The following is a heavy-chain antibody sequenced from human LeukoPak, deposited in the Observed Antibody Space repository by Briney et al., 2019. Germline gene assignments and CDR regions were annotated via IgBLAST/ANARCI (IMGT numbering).Heavy chain of an antibody. V-gene: IGHV3-49*04. Sequence: GRSLRLSCTASGFTFGDYAMSWVRQAPGKGLEWVGFIRSKAYGGTTEYAASVKGRFTISRDDSKSIAYLQMNRLKTEDTAVYYCTRDPDYDSSGYYHDYWGQGTLVTVSS. CDR3: TRDPDYDSSGYYHDY. CDR2: IRSKAYGGTT. CDR1: GFTFGDYA. D-gene: IGHD3-22*01. J-gene: IGHJ4*02.